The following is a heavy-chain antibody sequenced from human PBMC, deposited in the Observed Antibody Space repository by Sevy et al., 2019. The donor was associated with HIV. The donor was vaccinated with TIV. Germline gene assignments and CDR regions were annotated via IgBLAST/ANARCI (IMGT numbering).Heavy chain of an antibody. Sequence: GGSLRLSCAASGFTFSSYAMHWVRQAPGKGLEWVAVISYDGSNKYYADSVKGRFTISRDNSKNTLYLQMNSLRAEDTAVYYCARDSSTQASGYLYYWGQGTLVTVSS. CDR1: GFTFSSYA. V-gene: IGHV3-30-3*01. J-gene: IGHJ4*02. D-gene: IGHD3-22*01. CDR2: ISYDGSNK. CDR3: ARDSSTQASGYLYY.